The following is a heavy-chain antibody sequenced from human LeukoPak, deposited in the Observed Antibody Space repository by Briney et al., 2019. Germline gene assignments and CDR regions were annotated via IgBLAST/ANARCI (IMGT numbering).Heavy chain of an antibody. CDR1: GFTFDDYA. CDR2: ISSNIGSI. D-gene: IGHD3-3*01. CDR3: ARGNLDLRAFDI. J-gene: IGHJ3*02. V-gene: IGHV3-9*01. Sequence: PRRSLRPSCATSGFTFDDYAIYWVRQDPGKGLEWVSGISSNIGSIVYADSVKGRFTISRDNAKHSLYLQMNSLRVEDTALYYCARGNLDLRAFDIWGQGTMVTVSS.